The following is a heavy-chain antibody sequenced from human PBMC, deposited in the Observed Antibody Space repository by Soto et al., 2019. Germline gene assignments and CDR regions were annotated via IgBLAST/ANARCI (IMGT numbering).Heavy chain of an antibody. D-gene: IGHD3-9*01. Sequence: PSETLSLTCTVSGGSISSYYWSWIRQPPGKGLEWIGYIYYSGSTNYNPSLKSRVTISVDTSKNQFSLKLSSVTAADTAVYYCARDTLYYDILTGYPSPHGMDVWGQGTTVTVSS. J-gene: IGHJ6*02. CDR3: ARDTLYYDILTGYPSPHGMDV. CDR1: GGSISSYY. CDR2: IYYSGST. V-gene: IGHV4-59*01.